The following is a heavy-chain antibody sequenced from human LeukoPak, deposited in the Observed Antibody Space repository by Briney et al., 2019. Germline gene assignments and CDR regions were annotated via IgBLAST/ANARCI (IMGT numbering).Heavy chain of an antibody. J-gene: IGHJ4*02. V-gene: IGHV1-46*01. D-gene: IGHD2-21*02. CDR1: GYTFTSYY. CDR2: INPSGGST. CDR3: ARDPHCGGDCYPYRFDY. Sequence: VASVNVSCKSSGYTFTSYYMHWVRQAPGQGLEWMGIINPSGGSTSYAQKFQGRVTMTRDTSTSTVYMELSSLRSEDTAVYYCARDPHCGGDCYPYRFDYWGQGTLVTVSS.